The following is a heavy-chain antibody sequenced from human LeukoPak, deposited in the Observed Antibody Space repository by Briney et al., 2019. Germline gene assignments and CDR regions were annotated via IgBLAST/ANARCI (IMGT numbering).Heavy chain of an antibody. J-gene: IGHJ4*02. V-gene: IGHV3-30*18. CDR3: AKDRGYSDGYFDY. CDR1: GFTFSSYG. Sequence: GGSLRLSCAASGFTFSSYGMHWVRQAPGNGLEWVALISYDGSNKYYTDSVKGRFTISRDNSKNTLYLQMDSLRAEDTAVYYSAKDRGYSDGYFDYWGQGTLVTVSS. CDR2: ISYDGSNK. D-gene: IGHD5-18*01.